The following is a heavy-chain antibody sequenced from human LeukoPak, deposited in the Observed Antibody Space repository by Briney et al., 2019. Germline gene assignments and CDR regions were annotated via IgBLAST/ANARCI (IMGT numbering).Heavy chain of an antibody. V-gene: IGHV3-23*01. CDR2: ISGSGGST. D-gene: IGHD2-2*01. J-gene: IGHJ4*02. CDR3: AKGYCSGTSCYSGLD. Sequence: SGGSLRLSCAASGLTFSSYAMSWVRQAPGKGLEWVSAISGSGGSTYYADSVKGRFTISRDNSKNTLYLQMNSLGPEDTAVYYCAKGYCSGTSCYSGLDWGQGTLVTVSS. CDR1: GLTFSSYA.